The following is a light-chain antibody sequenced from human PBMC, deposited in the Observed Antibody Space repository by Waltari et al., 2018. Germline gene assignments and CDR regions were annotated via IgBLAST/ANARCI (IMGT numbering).Light chain of an antibody. V-gene: IGKV3-15*01. CDR1: QNISSD. Sequence: EIVMTQSPATLSVSPGERATLSCRASQNISSDLVWYQQQPGQAPRLLIYGATARATGVQARFSSSGSGTEFTLTISSLQSEDFAVYYCQQYNNWPPRYTFGQGTKLEIK. J-gene: IGKJ2*01. CDR3: QQYNNWPPRYT. CDR2: GAT.